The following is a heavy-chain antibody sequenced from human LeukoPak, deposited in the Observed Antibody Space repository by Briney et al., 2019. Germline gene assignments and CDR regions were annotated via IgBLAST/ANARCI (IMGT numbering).Heavy chain of an antibody. CDR1: GFTFSRYA. CDR3: AKDHYDILTGYYNPLDY. CDR2: ISGSGGST. J-gene: IGHJ4*02. D-gene: IGHD3-9*01. Sequence: PGGSLRLSCAASGFTFSRYAMSWVRQAPGKGLEWVSAISGSGGSTYYADSVKGRFTISGDNYKNTLCLQMNSLRAEDTAVYYCAKDHYDILTGYYNPLDYWGQGTLVTVSS. V-gene: IGHV3-23*01.